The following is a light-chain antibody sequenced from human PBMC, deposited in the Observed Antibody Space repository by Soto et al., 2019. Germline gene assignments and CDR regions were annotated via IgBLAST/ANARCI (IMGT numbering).Light chain of an antibody. CDR3: QKHTIVPA. Sequence: DIQMTQSPSSLSASVGDRVTITCRASQGISNYLAWYQQIPGKVPKLLISAASTLQSGVPSRFSRSGSRTDFTLSLSSLQPEDVTTYHCQKHTIVPAFGGGTKVEIK. V-gene: IGKV1-27*01. CDR1: QGISNY. CDR2: AAS. J-gene: IGKJ4*01.